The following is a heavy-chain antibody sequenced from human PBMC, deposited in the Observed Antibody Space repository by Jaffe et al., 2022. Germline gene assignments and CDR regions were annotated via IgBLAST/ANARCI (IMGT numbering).Heavy chain of an antibody. Sequence: EVQLLESGGGLVQPGGSLRLSCAASGFTFSSYAMSWVRQAPGKGLEWVSAISGSGGSTYYADSVKGRFTISRDNSKNTLYLQMNSLRAEDTAVYYCAPGVEGGRYFDRGGDPPWGQGTLVTVSS. D-gene: IGHD3-9*01. CDR1: GFTFSSYA. CDR3: APGVEGGRYFDRGGDPP. J-gene: IGHJ5*02. V-gene: IGHV3-23*01. CDR2: ISGSGGST.